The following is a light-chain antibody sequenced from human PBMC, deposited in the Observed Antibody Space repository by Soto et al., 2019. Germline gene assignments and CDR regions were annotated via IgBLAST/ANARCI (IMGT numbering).Light chain of an antibody. V-gene: IGKV1-39*01. CDR3: QQSYSTPDT. Sequence: DIQMTQSPSSLSASVGDRVIITCRASQSISSYLNWYQQKPGKAPKLLIYAASSLQSGVPSRFSGSGSGTDFTLTINNLPPEDFATNYCQQSYSTPDTFGQGTKLEIK. CDR1: QSISSY. CDR2: AAS. J-gene: IGKJ2*01.